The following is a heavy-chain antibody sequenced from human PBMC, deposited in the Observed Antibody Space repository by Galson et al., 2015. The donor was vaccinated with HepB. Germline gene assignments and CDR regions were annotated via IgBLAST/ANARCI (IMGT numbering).Heavy chain of an antibody. CDR3: ARGRVETTM. D-gene: IGHD5-18*01. J-gene: IGHJ4*02. CDR2: IKKDGSEK. V-gene: IGHV3-7*03. CDR1: GFSFRSYW. Sequence: CLRLSCAASGFSFRSYWMSWVRQAPGKRLEWVAHIKKDGSEKYYADCVKVRFTSSRDNAKNSLYLQMNSLRAEDTAVYYCARGRVETTMWGQGTLVTVSS.